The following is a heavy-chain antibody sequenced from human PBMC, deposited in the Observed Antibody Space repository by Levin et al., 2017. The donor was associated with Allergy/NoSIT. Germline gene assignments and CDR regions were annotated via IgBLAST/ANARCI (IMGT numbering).Heavy chain of an antibody. D-gene: IGHD3-3*01. CDR1: GFTFSSYW. CDR3: ARSARDFWSGYRGGFDY. J-gene: IGHJ4*02. Sequence: PGGSLRLSCAASGFTFSSYWMSWVRQAPGKGLEWVANIKQDGSEKYYVDSVKGRFTISRDNAKNSLYLQMNSLRAEDTAVYYCARSARDFWSGYRGGFDYWGQGTLVTVSS. CDR2: IKQDGSEK. V-gene: IGHV3-7*01.